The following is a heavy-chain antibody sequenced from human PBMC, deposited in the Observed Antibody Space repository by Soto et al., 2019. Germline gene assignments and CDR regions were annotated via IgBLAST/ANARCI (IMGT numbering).Heavy chain of an antibody. D-gene: IGHD3-22*01. Sequence: GGSLRLSCAASGFTFSSYGMHWVRQAPGKGLEWVAVISYDGSNKYYADSVKGRFTISRDNSKNTLYLQMNSLRAEDTAVYYCAKDYYDSSRYFDYWGQGTLVT. J-gene: IGHJ4*02. CDR3: AKDYYDSSRYFDY. CDR2: ISYDGSNK. V-gene: IGHV3-30*18. CDR1: GFTFSSYG.